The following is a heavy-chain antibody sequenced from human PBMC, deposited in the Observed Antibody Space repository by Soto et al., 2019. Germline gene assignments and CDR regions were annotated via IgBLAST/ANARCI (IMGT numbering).Heavy chain of an antibody. V-gene: IGHV3-30-3*01. CDR3: AREYTVTRYYSYGMDV. CDR1: GFTFSRYA. Sequence: QVQLVESGGGVVQPGRSLRLFCAASGFTFSRYAMHWVRQAPGKGLEWVAVISNDGSNEYYADSVKGRFTISRDNSKNTLHLQMNSLRAEDTAVYYCAREYTVTRYYSYGMDVWGQGTTVTVSS. CDR2: ISNDGSNE. D-gene: IGHD4-17*01. J-gene: IGHJ6*02.